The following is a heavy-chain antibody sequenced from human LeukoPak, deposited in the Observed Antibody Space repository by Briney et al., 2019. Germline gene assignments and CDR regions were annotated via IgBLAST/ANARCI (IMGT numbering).Heavy chain of an antibody. D-gene: IGHD3-22*01. CDR2: ISGSGGST. J-gene: IGHJ4*02. V-gene: IGHV3-23*01. Sequence: GGSLRLSCAASGFTFSSYAMSWVRQAPGKGLEWVSAISGSGGSTYYADSVKGRFTISRDNSKNTLYLQMNSLRAEDTAVYYCAKDYYYDSSGYPNSIFDYWGQGTLVTVSS. CDR1: GFTFSSYA. CDR3: AKDYYYDSSGYPNSIFDY.